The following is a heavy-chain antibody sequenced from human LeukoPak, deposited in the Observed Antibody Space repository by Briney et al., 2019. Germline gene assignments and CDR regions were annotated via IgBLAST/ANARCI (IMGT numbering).Heavy chain of an antibody. CDR2: ISVNGGDT. CDR3: TTYNRDVPFDY. CDR1: GFTFSTYA. J-gene: IGHJ4*02. Sequence: GGSLRLSCAASGFTFSTYAMSWVRQAPGKGLEWVSTISVNGGDTFYPDSVKGRFIISGDNSKNTLFLQTNSLRAEDTAVYYCTTYNRDVPFDYWGQGTLVTVSS. V-gene: IGHV3-23*01. D-gene: IGHD1-14*01.